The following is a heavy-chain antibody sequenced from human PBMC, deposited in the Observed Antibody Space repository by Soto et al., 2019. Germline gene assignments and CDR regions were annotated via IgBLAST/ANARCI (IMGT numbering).Heavy chain of an antibody. V-gene: IGHV4-31*03. CDR3: SRVGGAAAGIDYYYYGMDV. Sequence: PSETLSLTCTVSGGSISSGGYYWSWIRQHPGKGLEWIGYIHYSGSTYYNPSLKSRVTISVDTSKNQFSLKLSSVTAADTAVYYCSRVGGAAAGIDYYYYGMDVWGQGTTVTVSS. J-gene: IGHJ6*02. D-gene: IGHD6-13*01. CDR2: IHYSGST. CDR1: GGSISSGGYY.